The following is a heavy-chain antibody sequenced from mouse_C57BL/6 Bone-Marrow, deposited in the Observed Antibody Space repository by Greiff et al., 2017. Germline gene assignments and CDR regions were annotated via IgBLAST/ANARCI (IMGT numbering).Heavy chain of an antibody. CDR3: ARNSPVYYYGSSLDY. Sequence: VMLVESGPGLVAPSQSLSITCTVSGFSLTSYAISWVRQPPGKGLEWLGVIWTGGGTNYNSALKSRLSISKDNSKSQVFLKMNSLQTDDTARDYCARNSPVYYYGSSLDYWGQGTTLTVSS. CDR2: IWTGGGT. D-gene: IGHD1-1*01. CDR1: GFSLTSYA. V-gene: IGHV2-9-1*01. J-gene: IGHJ2*01.